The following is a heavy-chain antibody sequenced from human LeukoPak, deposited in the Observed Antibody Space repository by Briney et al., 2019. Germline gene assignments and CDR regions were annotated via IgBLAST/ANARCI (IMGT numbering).Heavy chain of an antibody. Sequence: GGSLRLSCAASAFTFSNAWMSWVRQAPGKGLEWVGRIRSKTDGGTTDYAAPVQGRFTISRDDSKNTLYLQMNSLKTEDTAVYYCTTDRLYGDLYYYYYMDVWGKGTTVTVSS. V-gene: IGHV3-15*01. CDR1: AFTFSNAW. CDR2: IRSKTDGGTT. J-gene: IGHJ6*03. D-gene: IGHD4-17*01. CDR3: TTDRLYGDLYYYYYMDV.